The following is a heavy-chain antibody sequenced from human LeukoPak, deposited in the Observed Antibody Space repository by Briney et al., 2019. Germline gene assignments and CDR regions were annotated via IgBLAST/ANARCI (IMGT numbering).Heavy chain of an antibody. V-gene: IGHV1-69*06. J-gene: IGHJ4*02. CDR1: GGTFSSYA. Sequence: SVKVSCKASGGTFSSYAISWVRQAPGQGLEWMGGIIPIFGTANYAQKFQGRVTITADKSTSTAYMELSSLRSEDTAVYYCARSPGEGWLRFGEVSPTASPLDYWGQGTLVTVSS. CDR2: IIPIFGTA. D-gene: IGHD3-10*01. CDR3: ARSPGEGWLRFGEVSPTASPLDY.